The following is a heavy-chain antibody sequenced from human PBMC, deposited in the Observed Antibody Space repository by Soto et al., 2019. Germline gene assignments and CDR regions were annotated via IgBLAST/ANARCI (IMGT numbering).Heavy chain of an antibody. CDR1: GYTFTTYD. Sequence: QVQLVQSGAEVKKPGASVKVSCKASGYTFTTYDISWVRQAPGQGLEWMGRISTYNGNTNYPQSLQGRLTMTTDTSTNTDDMELRSLRSDDTAVYYCARDPYHVLMVNAPNLYGMDVWGQGTTVTVSS. CDR2: ISTYNGNT. V-gene: IGHV1-18*01. D-gene: IGHD2-8*01. J-gene: IGHJ6*02. CDR3: ARDPYHVLMVNAPNLYGMDV.